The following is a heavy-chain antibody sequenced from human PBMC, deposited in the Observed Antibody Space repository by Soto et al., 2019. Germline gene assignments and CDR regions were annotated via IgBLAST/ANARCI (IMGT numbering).Heavy chain of an antibody. D-gene: IGHD6-13*01. V-gene: IGHV4-39*02. CDR2: IYYSGST. CDR3: AREAASAAHY. Sequence: SETLSLTCTVSGGSISSSSYYWAWIRQPPGKGLEWIGSIYYSGSTYYNPSLKSRVTISVDTSKNQFSLKLTSVTAADTALYYCAREAASAAHYWGQGTLVPVSS. CDR1: GGSISSSSYY. J-gene: IGHJ4*02.